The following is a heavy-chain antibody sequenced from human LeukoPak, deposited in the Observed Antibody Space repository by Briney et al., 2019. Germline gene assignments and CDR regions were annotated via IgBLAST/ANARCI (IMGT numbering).Heavy chain of an antibody. CDR1: GGSFSGYY. CDR2: INHSGST. CDR3: ARNQVDSSGYYYEGAPGGIDY. Sequence: KPSETLSLTCAVYGGSFSGYYWSWIRQPPGKGLEWIGEINHSGSTNYNPSLKSRVTISVDTSKNQFSLKLSSVTAADTAVYYCARNQVDSSGYYYEGAPGGIDYWGQGTLVTVSS. V-gene: IGHV4-34*01. J-gene: IGHJ4*02. D-gene: IGHD3-22*01.